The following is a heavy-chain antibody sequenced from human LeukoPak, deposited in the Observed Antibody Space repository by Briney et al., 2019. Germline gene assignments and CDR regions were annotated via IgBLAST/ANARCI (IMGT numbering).Heavy chain of an antibody. Sequence: GSVKVSCKASGYTFTCYYMHWVRPAPGQGLEWMGWINPNSGGTNYAQKFQGRVTMTRDTSISTAYMELSRLRSDDTAVYYCARDPGYCSSTSCYDPPWGQGTLVTVSS. V-gene: IGHV1-2*02. CDR2: INPNSGGT. J-gene: IGHJ5*02. CDR1: GYTFTCYY. D-gene: IGHD2-2*03. CDR3: ARDPGYCSSTSCYDPP.